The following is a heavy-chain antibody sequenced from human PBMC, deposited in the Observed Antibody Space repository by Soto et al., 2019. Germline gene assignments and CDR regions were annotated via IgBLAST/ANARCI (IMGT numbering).Heavy chain of an antibody. CDR2: ISYDGSNK. D-gene: IGHD3-3*01. V-gene: IGHV3-30-3*01. CDR3: ARDREPATYDFWSADYYYYGMDV. Sequence: QVQLVESGGGVVQPGRSLRLSCAASGFTFSSYAMHWVRQAPGKGLEWVAVISYDGSNKYYADSVKGRFTISRDNSKNTLYLQMNSLRAEDTAVYYCARDREPATYDFWSADYYYYGMDVWGQGTTVTVSS. CDR1: GFTFSSYA. J-gene: IGHJ6*02.